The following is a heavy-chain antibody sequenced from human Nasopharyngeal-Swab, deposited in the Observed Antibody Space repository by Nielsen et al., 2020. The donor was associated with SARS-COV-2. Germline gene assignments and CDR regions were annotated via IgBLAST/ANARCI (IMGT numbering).Heavy chain of an antibody. Sequence: SETLSLTCTVSGGSISGYYWSWIRQPPGKGLEWIGEINNSGSTNYNPSLKSRITISVDTSKNQFSLKLSSVTAADTAVYYCARGRVVPAAPFDYWGQGTLVTVSS. J-gene: IGHJ4*02. CDR3: ARGRVVPAAPFDY. D-gene: IGHD2-2*01. V-gene: IGHV4-34*01. CDR2: INNSGST. CDR1: GGSISGYY.